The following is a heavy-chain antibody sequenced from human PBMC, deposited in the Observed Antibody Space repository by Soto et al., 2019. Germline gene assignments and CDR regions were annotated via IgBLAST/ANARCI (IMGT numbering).Heavy chain of an antibody. Sequence: EVQLVESGGGLVQPGGSLRLSCAASGFTFSSYWMHWFRQAPGKGLVWVSRINPDGSTTSYADSVKGRFTISRDSAKDTLYLQMNSLRAEDMAVYYCARVATGAYYFDYWGQGTLVTVSS. V-gene: IGHV3-74*01. D-gene: IGHD6-13*01. CDR3: ARVATGAYYFDY. J-gene: IGHJ4*02. CDR2: INPDGSTT. CDR1: GFTFSSYW.